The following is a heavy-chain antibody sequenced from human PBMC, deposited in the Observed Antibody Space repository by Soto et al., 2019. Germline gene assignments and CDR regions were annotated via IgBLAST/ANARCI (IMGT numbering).Heavy chain of an antibody. CDR1: GFSLSNARMG. Sequence: SGPTLVNPTETLTLTCAVSGFSLSNARMGVSWIRQPPGKALEWLAHIFSDDEKSYTISLKSRLTISQDTSKSQVVLTMTNMDPVDTATYYCARIFKDYDILTGYYYYGMDVWGQGTTVTVSS. CDR2: IFSDDEK. CDR3: ARIFKDYDILTGYYYYGMDV. J-gene: IGHJ6*02. D-gene: IGHD3-9*01. V-gene: IGHV2-26*01.